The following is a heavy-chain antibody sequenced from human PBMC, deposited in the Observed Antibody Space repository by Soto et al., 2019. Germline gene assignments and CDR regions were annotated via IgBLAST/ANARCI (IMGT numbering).Heavy chain of an antibody. V-gene: IGHV1-2*02. CDR1: GYTFSAYN. J-gene: IGHJ5*02. Sequence: QAQLVQSGAEVRENGASVKVSCKASGYTFSAYNIHWMRQAPGQGLEWMGWIKPISGDTVYAQKFQGRVTMTRESSISTIPMEVNSLKSADTAVYYCARGTGSSWFDPWGQGTLVTVST. CDR3: ARGTGSSWFDP. CDR2: IKPISGDT.